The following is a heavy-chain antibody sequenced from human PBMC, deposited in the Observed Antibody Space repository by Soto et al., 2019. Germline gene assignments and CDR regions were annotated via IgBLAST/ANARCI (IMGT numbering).Heavy chain of an antibody. CDR2: MYYSGST. V-gene: IGHV4-59*01. CDR3: ARVGPSGSYYDFDY. CDR1: GGSITGNY. Sequence: PSETLSLTCTVSGGSITGNYWSWIRQPPGKGLEWIGCMYYSGSTYDNPSLKSRVTMSVDTSKNQFSLKLSSVTAADTAVYYCARVGPSGSYYDFDYWGQGTLVTVSS. D-gene: IGHD1-26*01. J-gene: IGHJ4*02.